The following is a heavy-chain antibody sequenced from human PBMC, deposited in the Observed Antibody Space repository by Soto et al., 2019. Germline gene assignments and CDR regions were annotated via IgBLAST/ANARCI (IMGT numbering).Heavy chain of an antibody. CDR3: AKATYSCCWCGDQRYFYC. CDR1: GFTFSSYA. Sequence: GGSLRLSCAASGFTFSSYAMSWVRQALGKGLEWVSAISGSGGSTYYADSVKGRFTISRDNSKNTLYLQMNSRRAEDTAVYYCAKATYSCCWCGDQRYFYCRARRSLVTVSS. J-gene: IGHJ4*01. CDR2: ISGSGGST. V-gene: IGHV3-23*01. D-gene: IGHD6-19*01.